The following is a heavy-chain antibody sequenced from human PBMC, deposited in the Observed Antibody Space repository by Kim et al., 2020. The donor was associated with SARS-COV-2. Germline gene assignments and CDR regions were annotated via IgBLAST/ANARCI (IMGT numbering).Heavy chain of an antibody. V-gene: IGHV1-8*01. CDR1: GYTFTSYD. D-gene: IGHD3-9*01. J-gene: IGHJ4*02. CDR2: MNPNSGNT. Sequence: ASVKVSCKASGYTFTSYDINWVRQATGQGLEWMGWMNPNSGNTGYAQKFQGRVTMTRNTSISTAYMELSSLRSEDTAVYYCARGRYFDWLLLSSSNSVFYFDYWGQGTLVTVSS. CDR3: ARGRYFDWLLLSSSNSVFYFDY.